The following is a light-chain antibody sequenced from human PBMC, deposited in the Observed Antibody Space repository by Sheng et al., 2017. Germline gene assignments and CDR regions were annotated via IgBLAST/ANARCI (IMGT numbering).Light chain of an antibody. V-gene: IGLV2-14*03. J-gene: IGLJ3*02. CDR2: DVS. Sequence: QSALTQPASVSGSPGQSITISCTGTSSDVGGYNYVSWYQQHPGKAPKLMIYDVSNRPSGVSNRFSGSKSGNTASLTVSGLQPEDEADYYCNSYSGSKGVFGGGTHLTVL. CDR3: NSYSGSKGV. CDR1: SSDVGGYNY.